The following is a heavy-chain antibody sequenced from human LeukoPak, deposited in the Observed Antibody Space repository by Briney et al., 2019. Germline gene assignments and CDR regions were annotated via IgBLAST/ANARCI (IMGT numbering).Heavy chain of an antibody. CDR3: AREPQLVLPSPFY. CDR2: IYYSGST. J-gene: IGHJ4*02. CDR1: GGSISSYY. Sequence: SETLSLTCTVSGGSISSYYWSWIRQPPGKGLEWIGYIYYSGSTNYNPSLKSRVTISVDTSKNQFSLKLSSVTAADTAVYYCAREPQLVLPSPFYWGQGTLVTVSS. V-gene: IGHV4-59*01. D-gene: IGHD6-6*01.